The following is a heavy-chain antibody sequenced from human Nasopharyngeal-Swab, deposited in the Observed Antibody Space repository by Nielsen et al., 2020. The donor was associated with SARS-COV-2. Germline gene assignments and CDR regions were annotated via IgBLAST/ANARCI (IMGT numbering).Heavy chain of an antibody. CDR1: GGSISSGGYY. D-gene: IGHD3-3*01. CDR3: ARSLYYDFWSGYYTGSQGNYYYSYMDV. V-gene: IGHV4-31*03. J-gene: IGHJ6*03. Sequence: LRLSCTVSGGSISSGGYYWSWIRQHPGKGLEWIGYIYHSGSTYYNPSLKSRVTISVDTSKNQFSLKLSSVTAADTAVYYCARSLYYDFWSGYYTGSQGNYYYSYMDVWGKGTTVTVSS. CDR2: IYHSGST.